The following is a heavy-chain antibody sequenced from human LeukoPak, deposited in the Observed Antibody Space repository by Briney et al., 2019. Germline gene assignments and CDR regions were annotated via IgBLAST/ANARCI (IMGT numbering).Heavy chain of an antibody. D-gene: IGHD6-19*01. CDR1: GFTFSSYA. Sequence: GGSLRLSCAASGFTFSSYAMHWVRQAPGKGLEWVAVISYDGSNKYYADSVKGRFTISRDNSKNTLYLQMNSLRAEDTAVYYCARDRIAVAATETSFDYWGQGTLVTVSS. J-gene: IGHJ4*02. V-gene: IGHV3-30*04. CDR2: ISYDGSNK. CDR3: ARDRIAVAATETSFDY.